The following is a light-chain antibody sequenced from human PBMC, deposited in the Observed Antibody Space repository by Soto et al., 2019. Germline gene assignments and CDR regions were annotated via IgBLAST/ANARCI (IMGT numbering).Light chain of an antibody. J-gene: IGLJ3*02. CDR3: QTWATGIRV. CDR1: SGHSNYA. CDR2: LNSDGSH. V-gene: IGLV4-69*01. Sequence: QSVLTQSPSASASLGASVKLTCTLSSGHSNYAIAWHQQQPEKGPRYLMNLNSDGSHTKGDGIPDRFSGSSSGAERYLTISSLQSEDEADYYCQTWATGIRVFGGGTK.